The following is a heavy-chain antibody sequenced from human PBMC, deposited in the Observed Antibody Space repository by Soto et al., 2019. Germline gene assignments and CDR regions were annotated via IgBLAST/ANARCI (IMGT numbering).Heavy chain of an antibody. Sequence: PGGSLRLSCAASGFTLSSYAMHWVRQAPGEGLEWVAVISYDGSNKYYADSVKGRFTISRDNSKNTLYLQMNSLRAEDTAVYYCARGKVFLSAELLPYYYYGMDVWGHGTTVTVSS. V-gene: IGHV3-30-3*01. CDR2: ISYDGSNK. D-gene: IGHD2-15*01. CDR3: ARGKVFLSAELLPYYYYGMDV. J-gene: IGHJ6*02. CDR1: GFTLSSYA.